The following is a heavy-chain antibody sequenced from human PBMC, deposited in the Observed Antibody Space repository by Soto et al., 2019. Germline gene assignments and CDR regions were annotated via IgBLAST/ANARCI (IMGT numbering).Heavy chain of an antibody. CDR2: INPNSGGT. CDR1: GYTFTGYY. D-gene: IGHD3-10*01. Sequence: ASVKVSCKASGYTFTGYYMHWVRQAPGQGLEWMGWINPNSGGTNYAQKFQGWVTMTRDTSISTAYMELSRLRSDDTAVYYCARDHFITMVRGAPYGMDVRAQRTTVTGSS. V-gene: IGHV1-2*04. J-gene: IGHJ6*02. CDR3: ARDHFITMVRGAPYGMDV.